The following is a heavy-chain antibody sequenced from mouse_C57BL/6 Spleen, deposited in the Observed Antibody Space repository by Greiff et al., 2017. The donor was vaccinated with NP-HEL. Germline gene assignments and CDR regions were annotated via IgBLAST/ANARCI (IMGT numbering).Heavy chain of an antibody. J-gene: IGHJ3*01. V-gene: IGHV5-4*01. CDR3: AREGSTAWFAY. CDR2: ISDGGSYT. Sequence: EVKLVESGGGLVKPGGSLKLSCAASGFTFSSYAMSWVRQTPEKRLEWVATISDGGSYTYYPDNVKGRFTITRDNAKNNLYLQMSHLKSEDTAMYYCAREGSTAWFAYWGQGTLVTGSA. CDR1: GFTFSSYA. D-gene: IGHD5-1*01.